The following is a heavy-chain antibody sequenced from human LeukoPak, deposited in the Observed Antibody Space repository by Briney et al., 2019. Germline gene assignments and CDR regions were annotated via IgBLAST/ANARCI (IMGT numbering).Heavy chain of an antibody. CDR3: VTYYYGSSAPKRNY. V-gene: IGHV4-34*01. CDR1: GGSFSDYF. CDR2: ISHSGST. D-gene: IGHD3-22*01. Sequence: PSETLSLTCAVYGGSFSDYFWSWIRQPPGKGLEWIGEISHSGSTTYNPSPRSRVTISGDTSKKQFSLKLSSVTAADTAVYYCVTYYYGSSAPKRNYWGQGILVTVSS. J-gene: IGHJ4*02.